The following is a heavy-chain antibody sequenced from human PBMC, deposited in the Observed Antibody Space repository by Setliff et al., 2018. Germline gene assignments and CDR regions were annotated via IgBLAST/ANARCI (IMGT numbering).Heavy chain of an antibody. V-gene: IGHV1-69*05. D-gene: IGHD2-2*01. CDR1: GATFSSHG. CDR3: ARGIIAYASWAPNKHAYYYYMDV. Sequence: SVKVSCKASGATFSSHGISWVRQAPGQGLEWMGGTIPMFGTTEYAQKFQGRLTIITDESTNTAFMQLSSLRSDDTAVYYCARGIIAYASWAPNKHAYYYYMDVWGNGTTVTVSS. CDR2: TIPMFGTT. J-gene: IGHJ6*03.